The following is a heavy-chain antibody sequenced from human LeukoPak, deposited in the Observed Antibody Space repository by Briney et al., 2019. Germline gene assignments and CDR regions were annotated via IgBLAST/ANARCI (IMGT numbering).Heavy chain of an antibody. CDR3: ARCKKNHYDSSGYHGDWFDP. V-gene: IGHV4-39*01. CDR2: IYYSGST. J-gene: IGHJ5*02. CDR1: GGSISSSSYY. Sequence: PSETLSLTCTVSGGSISSSSYYWGWIRQPPGKGLEWIGSIYYSGSTYYNPSLKSRVTISVDTSKNQFSLKLSSVTAADTAVYYCARCKKNHYDSSGYHGDWFDPWGQGTLITVSS. D-gene: IGHD3-22*01.